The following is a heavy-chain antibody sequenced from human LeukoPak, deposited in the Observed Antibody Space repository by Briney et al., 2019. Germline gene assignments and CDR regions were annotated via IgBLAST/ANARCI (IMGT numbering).Heavy chain of an antibody. Sequence: PGGSLRLSCAASGFTFSSYAMHWVRQAPGKGLEYVSAISSNGGSTYYANSVKGRFTISRDNSKNTLYLQMGSLRAEDMAVYYCARSSGYSDYWGKGTLVTVSS. CDR3: ARSSGYSDY. V-gene: IGHV3-64*01. CDR1: GFTFSSYA. J-gene: IGHJ4*02. CDR2: ISSNGGST. D-gene: IGHD3-22*01.